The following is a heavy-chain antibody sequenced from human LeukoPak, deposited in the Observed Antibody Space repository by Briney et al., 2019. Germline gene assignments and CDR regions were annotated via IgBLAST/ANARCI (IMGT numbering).Heavy chain of an antibody. CDR1: GYTFTSYD. J-gene: IGHJ6*02. D-gene: IGHD1-26*01. Sequence: ASVKVSCKASGYTFTSYDINWVRQAPGQGLEWMGWMNPNSGNTGYAQKFQGRVTMTRNTSISTAYMELSSLRSEDTAVYYCASDIVGATESYGMDVWGQGTTVTVSS. V-gene: IGHV1-8*01. CDR2: MNPNSGNT. CDR3: ASDIVGATESYGMDV.